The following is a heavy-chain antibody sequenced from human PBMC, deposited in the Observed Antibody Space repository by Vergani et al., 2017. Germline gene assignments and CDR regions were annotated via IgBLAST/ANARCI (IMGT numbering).Heavy chain of an antibody. V-gene: IGHV3-49*03. J-gene: IGHJ2*01. CDR3: TRDPAERYYGDYLQRYFDL. CDR1: GFTFGDYA. D-gene: IGHD4-17*01. Sequence: EVQLVESGGGLVQPGRSLRLSCTASGFTFGDYAMSWFRQAPGKGLEWVGFIRSKAYGGTTEYAASVKGRFTISRDDSKSIAYLQMNGLKIEDTAVYYCTRDPAERYYGDYLQRYFDLWGRGTLVTVSS. CDR2: IRSKAYGGTT.